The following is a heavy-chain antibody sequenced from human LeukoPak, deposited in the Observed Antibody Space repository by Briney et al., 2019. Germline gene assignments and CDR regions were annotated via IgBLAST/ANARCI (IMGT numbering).Heavy chain of an antibody. Sequence: SETLSLTCTVSGGSISSYYWSWIRQPPGKGLEWIGYIYYSGSTNYNPSLKSRVTISVDTSKNQFSLKLSSVTAADTAVYYCARVPTAMASPIDYWGQGTLVTVPS. V-gene: IGHV4-59*01. CDR2: IYYSGST. CDR1: GGSISSYY. D-gene: IGHD5-18*01. CDR3: ARVPTAMASPIDY. J-gene: IGHJ4*02.